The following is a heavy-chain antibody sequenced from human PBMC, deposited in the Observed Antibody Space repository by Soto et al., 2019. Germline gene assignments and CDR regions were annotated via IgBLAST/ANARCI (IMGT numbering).Heavy chain of an antibody. CDR3: ARLSGDHSAFFSYGMDA. Sequence: GGSLRLSCAASGFTFDTYWMNWVRQAPGMVPEWLSGINSDGTISSYADSVKGRFTISRDNARNTLSLQMNSLRADDTAVYYCARLSGDHSAFFSYGMDAWGQGTTVTVSS. V-gene: IGHV3-74*01. J-gene: IGHJ6*02. CDR1: GFTFDTYW. D-gene: IGHD2-21*01. CDR2: INSDGTIS.